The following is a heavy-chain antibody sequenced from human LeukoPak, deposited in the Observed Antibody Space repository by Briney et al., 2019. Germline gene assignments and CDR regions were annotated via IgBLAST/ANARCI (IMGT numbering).Heavy chain of an antibody. Sequence: GASVKVSCKASGYTFTDYYMHWVRQAPGQGLEWMGWINPNSGGTNFAQKFQGRVAMTRDTSISTAYMALRSLRSDDTAVYYCARARWQLVPYFDSWGQGTLVTVSS. V-gene: IGHV1-2*02. D-gene: IGHD6-6*01. CDR1: GYTFTDYY. CDR2: INPNSGGT. CDR3: ARARWQLVPYFDS. J-gene: IGHJ4*02.